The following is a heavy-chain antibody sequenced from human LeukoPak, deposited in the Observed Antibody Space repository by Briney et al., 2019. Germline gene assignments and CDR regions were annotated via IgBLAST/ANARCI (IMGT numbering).Heavy chain of an antibody. CDR2: IYHCGST. V-gene: IGHV4-4*02. Sequence: SETLSLTCAVSGGSISSSNWWSWVRQRPRKGLEWIGDIYHCGSTNYNPSLKSRVTISVDKSKNQFSLKLSSVTAADTAVYYCAREAVYCSGGSCLIDAFDIWGQGTMVTVSS. D-gene: IGHD2-15*01. CDR3: AREAVYCSGGSCLIDAFDI. CDR1: GGSISSSNW. J-gene: IGHJ3*02.